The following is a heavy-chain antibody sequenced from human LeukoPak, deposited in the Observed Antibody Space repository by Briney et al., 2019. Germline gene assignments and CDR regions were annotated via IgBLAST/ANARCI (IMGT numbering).Heavy chain of an antibody. Sequence: GGALGLSCAASGSTFSSYGMHWVRQAPGKGLEGGAVISYDGSNKYYADSVKGRFTISRDNSKNTLYLQMNSLRAEDTAVYYCAKIHGKGIVVVVAAYYFDYWGQGTLVTVSS. V-gene: IGHV3-30*18. D-gene: IGHD2-15*01. CDR2: ISYDGSNK. CDR3: AKIHGKGIVVVVAAYYFDY. CDR1: GSTFSSYG. J-gene: IGHJ4*02.